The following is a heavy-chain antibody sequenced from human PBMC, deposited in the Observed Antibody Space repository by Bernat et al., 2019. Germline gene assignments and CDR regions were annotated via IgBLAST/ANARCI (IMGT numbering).Heavy chain of an antibody. CDR3: ARHGYDYIWGSYRYTGVAAFDI. D-gene: IGHD3-16*02. CDR2: IYYSGST. CDR1: GGSFSGYY. V-gene: IGHV4-34*11. Sequence: QVQLQQWGAGLLKPSETLSLTCAVYGGSFSGYYWSWIRQPPGKGLEWIGYIYYSGSTNYNPSLKSRVTISVDTSKNQFSLKLSSVTAADTAVYYCARHGYDYIWGSYRYTGVAAFDIWGQGTMVTVSS. J-gene: IGHJ3*02.